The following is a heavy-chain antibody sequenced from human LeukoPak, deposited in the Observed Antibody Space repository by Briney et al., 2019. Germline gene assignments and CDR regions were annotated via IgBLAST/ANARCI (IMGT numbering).Heavy chain of an antibody. CDR2: INRDGSSK. J-gene: IGHJ4*02. V-gene: IGHV3-74*01. D-gene: IGHD1-14*01. CDR1: GFTFSSYW. CDR3: ASPGSAPSFC. Sequence: GGSLRLSCSASGFTFSSYWMHWVRQAPGKGRVWVSHINRDGSSKNYADSVKGRFTISRDNAKKTLYLQMNSLRAEDTAGAYCASPGSAPSFCWGQGTLVTVSS.